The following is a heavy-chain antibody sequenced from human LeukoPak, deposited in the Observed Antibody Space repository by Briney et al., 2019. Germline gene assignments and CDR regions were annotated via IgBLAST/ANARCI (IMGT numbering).Heavy chain of an antibody. CDR2: INPNSGGT. V-gene: IGHV1-2*06. CDR3: ARSLITTFKDRLSIDY. Sequence: ASVKVSCKASGYTFTGYYMHWVRQAPGQGLEWVGRINPNSGGTNYAQKSQGRVTMTRDTSISTAYMELSRLRSDDTAVYYCARSLITTFKDRLSIDYWGQGTLVTVSS. D-gene: IGHD3-22*01. CDR1: GYTFTGYY. J-gene: IGHJ4*02.